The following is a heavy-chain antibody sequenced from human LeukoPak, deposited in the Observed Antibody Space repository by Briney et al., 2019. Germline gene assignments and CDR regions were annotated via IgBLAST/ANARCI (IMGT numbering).Heavy chain of an antibody. D-gene: IGHD2-15*01. V-gene: IGHV3-48*02. CDR3: ARRGCLGSCYSGFDY. J-gene: IGHJ4*02. CDR1: GFTFSSYG. CDR2: ISTSSSTI. Sequence: GGSLRLSCAASGFTFSSYGMNWVRQAPGKGLEWVSYISTSSSTIYYADSVKGRFTISSDNAKNSLYLQMNSLRDEDTAVYYCARRGCLGSCYSGFDYWGQGTLVTVSS.